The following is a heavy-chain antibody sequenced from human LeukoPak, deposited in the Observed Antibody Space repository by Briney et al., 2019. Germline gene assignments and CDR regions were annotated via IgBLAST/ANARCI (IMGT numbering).Heavy chain of an antibody. CDR1: GGSISNYY. J-gene: IGHJ4*02. CDR2: IYHSGST. Sequence: SETLSLTCTVSGGSISNYYWSWIRQPPGKELEWIGYIYHSGSTNHNPSLKSRVTISQDTSKNQFSLKLSSVTAADTAVYYCARNADDSSSYPYFDYWGQGTLVTVSS. CDR3: ARNADDSSSYPYFDY. D-gene: IGHD3-22*01. V-gene: IGHV4-59*01.